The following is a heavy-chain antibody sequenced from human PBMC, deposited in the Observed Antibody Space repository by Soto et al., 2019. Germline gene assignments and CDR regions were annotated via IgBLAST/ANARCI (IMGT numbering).Heavy chain of an antibody. CDR1: GLTFSTSG. D-gene: IGHD5-18*01. CDR3: AKVARTPPMVNPPSLFGLGG. V-gene: IGHV3-30*18. CDR2: ISYDGSNK. J-gene: IGHJ6*02. Sequence: PXECLRLACADSGLTFSTSGEHWVRQAPGKGLEWVAVISYDGSNKYYRDSVKGRFTISRDNSKNTLYLQMNSLRLEDTAVYYCAKVARTPPMVNPPSLFGLGGWGQGTTVTVSS.